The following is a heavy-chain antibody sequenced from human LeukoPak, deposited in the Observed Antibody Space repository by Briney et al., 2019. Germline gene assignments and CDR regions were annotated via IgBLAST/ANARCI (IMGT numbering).Heavy chain of an antibody. CDR1: GGSISSYY. V-gene: IGHV4-59*01. CDR3: AREHGYTSSWYVDY. CDR2: FYLSGST. J-gene: IGHJ4*02. D-gene: IGHD6-13*01. Sequence: SETLSLTCTVSGGSISSYYWSWIRQPPGKGLEWIGYFYLSGSTNYNPSLKSRVTISVDTSRNQFSLKLNSVTAADTAVYYCAREHGYTSSWYVDYWSQGRLVTVSS.